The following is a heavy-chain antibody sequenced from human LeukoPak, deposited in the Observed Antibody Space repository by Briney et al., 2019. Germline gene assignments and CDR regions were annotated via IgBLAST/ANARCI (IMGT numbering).Heavy chain of an antibody. CDR3: ARDRSYYYDSTPFDY. CDR2: ISSSSSTI. Sequence: PGGSLRLSCAASGFTFSSYSMNWVRQAPGKGLEWVSYISSSSSTIYYADSVKGRFTISRDNAKNSLYLQMNSLRDEDTAVYYCARDRSYYYDSTPFDYWGQGTLVTVSS. J-gene: IGHJ4*02. V-gene: IGHV3-48*02. D-gene: IGHD3-22*01. CDR1: GFTFSSYS.